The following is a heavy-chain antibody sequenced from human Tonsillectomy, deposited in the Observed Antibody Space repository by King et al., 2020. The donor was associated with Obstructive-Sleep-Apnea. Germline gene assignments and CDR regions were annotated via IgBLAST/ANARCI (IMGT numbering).Heavy chain of an antibody. CDR1: GGSFSGYY. D-gene: IGHD3-10*01. V-gene: IGHV4-34*01. J-gene: IGHJ4*02. CDR3: ALYGSGSYYRRAFGY. CDR2: INHSGST. Sequence: VQLPQWGAGLLKPSETLSLTCAVYGGSFSGYYWSWIRQPPGKGLEWIGEINHSGSTNYNPSLKSRVTISVDTSKNQFSLKLSSVTAADTAVYYCALYGSGSYYRRAFGYWGQGTLVTVSS.